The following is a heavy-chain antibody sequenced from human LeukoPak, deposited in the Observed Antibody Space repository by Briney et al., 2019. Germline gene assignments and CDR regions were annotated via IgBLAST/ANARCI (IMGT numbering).Heavy chain of an antibody. V-gene: IGHV4-39*07. Sequence: SETLSLTCTVSGGSISSTTYYWGWIRQPPGKGLEWIGNIFYSGNTYYNPSLKSRVTISVDTSKNQFSLRLISVTAADTAMYYCARVLLTGKTGYYMDVWGKGTTVTVSS. D-gene: IGHD3-9*01. CDR1: GGSISSTTYY. J-gene: IGHJ6*03. CDR3: ARVLLTGKTGYYMDV. CDR2: IFYSGNT.